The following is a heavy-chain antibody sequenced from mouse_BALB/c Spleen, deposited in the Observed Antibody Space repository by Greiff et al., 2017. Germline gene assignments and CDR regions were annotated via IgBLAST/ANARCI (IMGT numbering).Heavy chain of an antibody. D-gene: IGHD2-14*01. CDR3: ARAWGYDGDWDIDV. J-gene: IGHJ1*01. Sequence: VQLQQPGAELVTPGASVYMSCKASGYSFTSYWIHWVQQRPGQGLEWIGVIYPGGGITNYNEKFTSKATLTLDTSSSTAYMQLSSLTADDSAVYDCARAWGYDGDWDIDVWGAGTTVTVAS. CDR2: IYPGGGIT. CDR1: GYSFTSYW. V-gene: IGHV1-55*01.